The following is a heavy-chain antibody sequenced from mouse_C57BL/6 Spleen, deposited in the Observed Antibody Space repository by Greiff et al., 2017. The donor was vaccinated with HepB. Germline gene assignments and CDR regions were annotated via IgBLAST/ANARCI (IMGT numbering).Heavy chain of an antibody. Sequence: EVQRVESGGGLVKPGGSLKLSCAASGFTFSSYAMSWVRQTPEKRLEWVATISDGGSYTYYPDNVKGRFTISRDNAQNNLYLQMSHLKSEDTAMYYCARDRGLTGYYFDYWGQGTTLTVSS. CDR3: ARDRGLTGYYFDY. CDR2: ISDGGSYT. CDR1: GFTFSSYA. V-gene: IGHV5-4*01. J-gene: IGHJ2*01. D-gene: IGHD4-1*01.